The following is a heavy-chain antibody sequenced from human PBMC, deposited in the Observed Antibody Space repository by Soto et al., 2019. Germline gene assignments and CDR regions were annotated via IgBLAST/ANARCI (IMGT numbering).Heavy chain of an antibody. Sequence: QMQVVESGGGVVQPGRSLRLSCVVSGFTFSSFGLHWVRQVPGKRLEWVAVMSPDGSQKYHADSVQGRFIISRDNSRETLYLKRNSLRRDDSGVYYCAKDRGGYIGYDYRNCAMDVWGQVTTVTVSS. CDR1: GFTFSSFG. V-gene: IGHV3-30*18. CDR3: AKDRGGYIGYDYRNCAMDV. D-gene: IGHD4-4*01. CDR2: MSPDGSQK. J-gene: IGHJ6*02.